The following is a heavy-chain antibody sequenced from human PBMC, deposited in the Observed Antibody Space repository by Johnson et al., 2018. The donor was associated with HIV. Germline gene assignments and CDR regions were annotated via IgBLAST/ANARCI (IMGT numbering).Heavy chain of an antibody. V-gene: IGHV3-20*04. J-gene: IGHJ3*02. CDR3: AREERTTMIVAGGWAPHGAFDI. Sequence: MQLVESGGGVVRPGGSLRLSCAASGFTFDDYGMSWVRQAPGKGLEWVSGINWNGGSTGYADSVKGRFTISSDNAKNSLYLQMNSLRAEDTAFYYGAREERTTMIVAGGWAPHGAFDIWGQGTMVTVSS. D-gene: IGHD3-22*01. CDR2: INWNGGST. CDR1: GFTFDDYG.